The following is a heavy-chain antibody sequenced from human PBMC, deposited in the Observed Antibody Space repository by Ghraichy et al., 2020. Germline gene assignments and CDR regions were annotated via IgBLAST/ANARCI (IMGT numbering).Heavy chain of an antibody. CDR3: AKDWSPTY. CDR2: ISASGDIT. J-gene: IGHJ4*02. Sequence: LSLTCAASGFTFNKFDMSWVRQAPGRGLEWVSSISASGDITHYADSVKGRFTSARDNSKSTLSLQLNSLRAEDTAIYYGAKDWSPTYWGQGTVVTVSS. CDR1: GFTFNKFD. V-gene: IGHV3-23*01. D-gene: IGHD3-3*01.